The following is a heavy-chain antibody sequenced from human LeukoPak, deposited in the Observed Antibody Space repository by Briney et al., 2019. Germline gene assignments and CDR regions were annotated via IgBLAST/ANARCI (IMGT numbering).Heavy chain of an antibody. V-gene: IGHV3-53*01. CDR3: ARQVVGAFDI. J-gene: IGHJ3*02. Sequence: GGSLRLSCAASGFTVSSNYMSWVRQAPGKGLEWVSVIYSGGTIYYADSVKGRFTISRDNSKNTLYLQMNSLRAEDTAVYYCARQVVGAFDIWGQGTMVTVSS. CDR1: GFTVSSNY. CDR2: IYSGGTI. D-gene: IGHD3-22*01.